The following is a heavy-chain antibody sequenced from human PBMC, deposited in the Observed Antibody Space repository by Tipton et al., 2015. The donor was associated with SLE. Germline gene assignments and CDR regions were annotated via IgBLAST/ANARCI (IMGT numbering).Heavy chain of an antibody. V-gene: IGHV4-61*01. J-gene: IGHJ3*02. D-gene: IGHD2-21*02. Sequence: TLSLTCTVSGGSVSSGSYYWSWIRQPPGKGLEWIGYIYYSGSTNYNPSLKSRVTISVDTSKNQFSLKLSSVTAADTAVYYCARDFGAYCGGDCSRAFDIWGQGTMVTVSS. CDR3: ARDFGAYCGGDCSRAFDI. CDR2: IYYSGST. CDR1: GGSVSSGSYY.